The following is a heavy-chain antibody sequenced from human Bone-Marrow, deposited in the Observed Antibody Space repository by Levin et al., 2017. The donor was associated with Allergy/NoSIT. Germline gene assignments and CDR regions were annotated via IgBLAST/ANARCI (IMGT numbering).Heavy chain of an antibody. J-gene: IGHJ6*02. CDR3: AGDGGSIVVVATTLYGMDV. Sequence: RASETLSLTCAVYGGSFSDYYWSWIRQPPGKGLEWIGEIDHSGTTKYNPSLKSRVTISLDTSTNHFSLKLSSVTAADTAVYYCAGDGGSIVVVATTLYGMDVWGQGTTVTVSS. CDR1: GGSFSDYY. CDR2: IDHSGTT. V-gene: IGHV4-34*01. D-gene: IGHD2-21*02.